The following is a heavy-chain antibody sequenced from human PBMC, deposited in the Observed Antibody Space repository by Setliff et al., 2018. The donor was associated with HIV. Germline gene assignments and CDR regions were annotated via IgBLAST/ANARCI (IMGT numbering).Heavy chain of an antibody. CDR1: GFTFSSYW. CDR3: TKDLTGPGAGWFDS. D-gene: IGHD3-9*01. CDR2: ISGDGDVI. V-gene: IGHV3-23*01. J-gene: IGHJ5*01. Sequence: PGGSLRLSCVASGFTFSSYWMHWVRQAPGKGLQWLSSISGDGDVIYYADSVKGRFTVSRDFSRDTVYLQMNSLRVADTAIYYCTKDLTGPGAGWFDSWGQGTLVTVSS.